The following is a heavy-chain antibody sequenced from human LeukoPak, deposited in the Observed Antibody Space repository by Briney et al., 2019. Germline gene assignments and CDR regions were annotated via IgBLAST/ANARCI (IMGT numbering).Heavy chain of an antibody. J-gene: IGHJ4*02. CDR2: IYYSGGT. CDR1: GGSISSYY. V-gene: IGHV4-59*01. Sequence: PSETLSLTCTVSGGSISSYYWTWIRQPPGKGLEWIGYIYYSGGTNYIPSLKSRVTISVDTSKNQFSLRLSSVTAADTAVYYCARVRNYYDTSGYYALDSWGQGTLVTVSS. D-gene: IGHD3-22*01. CDR3: ARVRNYYDTSGYYALDS.